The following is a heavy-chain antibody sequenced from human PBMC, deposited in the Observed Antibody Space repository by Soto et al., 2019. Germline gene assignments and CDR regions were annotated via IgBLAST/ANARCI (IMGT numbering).Heavy chain of an antibody. J-gene: IGHJ6*02. D-gene: IGHD3-3*01. CDR2: ISGSGGST. CDR1: GFTFSSYA. V-gene: IGHV3-23*01. Sequence: GSLRLSCAASGFTFSSYAMSWVRQAPGKGLEWVSAISGSGGSTYYADSVKGRFTISRDNSKNTLYLQMNSLRAEDTAVYYCAKVGDFWSSSHPFYYGMDVWGQGTTVTAP. CDR3: AKVGDFWSSSHPFYYGMDV.